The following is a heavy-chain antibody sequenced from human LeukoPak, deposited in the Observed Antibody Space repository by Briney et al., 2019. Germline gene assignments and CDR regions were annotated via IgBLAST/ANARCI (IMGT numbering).Heavy chain of an antibody. J-gene: IGHJ6*02. CDR3: ARDTSSGYYEVYYYGMDV. Sequence: GGSLRLSCAASGFTFSSYTMNWVRQAPGKGLEWVSAVTGRGDSTYYADSVKGRFTISRDNSKNTLYLQMNSLRAEDTAVYYCARDTSSGYYEVYYYGMDVWGQGTTVTVSS. CDR2: VTGRGDST. V-gene: IGHV3-23*01. D-gene: IGHD3-22*01. CDR1: GFTFSSYT.